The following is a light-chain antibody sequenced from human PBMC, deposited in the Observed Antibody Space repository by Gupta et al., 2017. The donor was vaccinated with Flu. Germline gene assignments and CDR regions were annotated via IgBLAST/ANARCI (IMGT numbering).Light chain of an antibody. CDR2: GAS. V-gene: IGKV3-15*01. Sequence: EIVMTQSPAILSVSPGERATLSCRDSQSVSSNLAWYQQKPGQAPRLIIYGASNRANGIPARFSGSGYQKEFTLTSSLRQYEDFAVYYLQEDNNLWAFGQGTKVEIK. J-gene: IGKJ1*01. CDR3: QEDNNLWA. CDR1: QSVSSN.